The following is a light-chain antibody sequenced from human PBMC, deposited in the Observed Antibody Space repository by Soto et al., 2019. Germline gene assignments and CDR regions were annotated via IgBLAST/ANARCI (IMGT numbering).Light chain of an antibody. CDR1: QSVGRNY. CDR2: GAS. J-gene: IGKJ4*01. Sequence: EIVLTQSPGTLSLSPGERATLSCRASQSVGRNYLAWYQQKPGQAPRLLIHGASSRATSIPDRFSGSGSGTDFSLTISRLEPEDFAVYYCQQYATSPLTFGGGTKVEIK. V-gene: IGKV3-20*01. CDR3: QQYATSPLT.